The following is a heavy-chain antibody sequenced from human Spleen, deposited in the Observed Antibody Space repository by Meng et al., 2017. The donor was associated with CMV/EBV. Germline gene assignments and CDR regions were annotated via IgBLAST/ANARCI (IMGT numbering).Heavy chain of an antibody. D-gene: IGHD1-26*01. CDR1: GFTFSSYA. J-gene: IGHJ4*02. Sequence: GESLKISCAASGFTFSSYAMHWVRQAPGKGLEWVAFIRYDVGNKYYPDSVKGRFTISRDNSRNTLYLQMNSLKPEDTAVYYCAKVRGAGATTWNFDYWGQGTLVTVSS. CDR3: AKVRGAGATTWNFDY. CDR2: IRYDVGNK. V-gene: IGHV3-30*02.